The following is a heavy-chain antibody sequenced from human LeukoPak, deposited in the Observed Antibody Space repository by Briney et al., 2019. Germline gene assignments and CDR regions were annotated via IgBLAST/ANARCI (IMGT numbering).Heavy chain of an antibody. Sequence: ASVTVSCKASGYTFTSYGISWVRQAPGQGLEGMGWISAYNGNTNYAQKLQGRVTMTTDTSTSTAYMEPRSLRSDDTAVYYCARGIITMVRGVIDYWGQGTLVTVSS. CDR3: ARGIITMVRGVIDY. CDR1: GYTFTSYG. D-gene: IGHD3-10*01. V-gene: IGHV1-18*01. CDR2: ISAYNGNT. J-gene: IGHJ4*02.